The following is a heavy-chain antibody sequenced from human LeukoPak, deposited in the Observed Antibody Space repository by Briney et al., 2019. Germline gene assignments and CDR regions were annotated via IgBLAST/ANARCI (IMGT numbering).Heavy chain of an antibody. J-gene: IGHJ4*02. Sequence: GGSLRLSCAASGFTFSNVGVSWVRQAPGKGLEWVGRIKSNTDGGTTHYAVPVKGRFTISRDDSKSTLYLQMNSLKTEDTALYYCTSAAESWLQPDYWGQGTRVTVSS. CDR1: GFTFSNVG. V-gene: IGHV3-15*01. CDR3: TSAAESWLQPDY. CDR2: IKSNTDGGTT. D-gene: IGHD5-24*01.